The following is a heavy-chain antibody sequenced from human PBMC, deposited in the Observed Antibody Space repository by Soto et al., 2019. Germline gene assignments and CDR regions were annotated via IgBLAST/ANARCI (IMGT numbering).Heavy chain of an antibody. CDR2: IIPIFGTA. CDR3: ARDSRCNSSSPRIGY. J-gene: IGHJ4*02. D-gene: IGHD6-6*01. Sequence: QVQLVQSGAEVKKPGSSVKVSCKASGGTFSSYAISWVRQAPGQGLEWMGGIIPIFGTANYEQKFQGRVTITADEATSTADMELSSLRSEDTAVYYCARDSRCNSSSPRIGYWGQGTLVTVSS. CDR1: GGTFSSYA. V-gene: IGHV1-69*01.